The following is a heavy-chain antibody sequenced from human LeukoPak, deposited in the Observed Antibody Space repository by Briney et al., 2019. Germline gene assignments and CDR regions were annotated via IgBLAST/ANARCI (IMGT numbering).Heavy chain of an antibody. CDR3: AKHLGSHSFLFYYMDA. D-gene: IGHD2-21*01. CDR1: GFTFSSYS. V-gene: IGHV3-23*01. Sequence: GGSLRLSCAASGFTFSSYSMNWIRQAPGTGLEWVSTLSGSGTATYYADSVKGRFTTSRDNSKATLYLQMDNLRADDTAVYYCAKHLGSHSFLFYYMDAWGTGTSVIVSS. CDR2: LSGSGTAT. J-gene: IGHJ6*03.